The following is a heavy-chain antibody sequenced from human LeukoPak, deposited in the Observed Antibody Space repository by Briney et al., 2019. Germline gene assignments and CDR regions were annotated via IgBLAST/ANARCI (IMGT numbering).Heavy chain of an antibody. D-gene: IGHD6-6*01. CDR2: IYYSGST. CDR3: ARAPVYSARTYYFDY. Sequence: SETLSLTCTVSGGSISSYYWSWIRQPPGKGLEWIGYIYYSGSTNYNPSLKSRVTISVDTSKNQFSLKLNSVTAADTAVYYCARAPVYSARTYYFDYWGQGTLVTVSS. CDR1: GGSISSYY. J-gene: IGHJ4*02. V-gene: IGHV4-59*01.